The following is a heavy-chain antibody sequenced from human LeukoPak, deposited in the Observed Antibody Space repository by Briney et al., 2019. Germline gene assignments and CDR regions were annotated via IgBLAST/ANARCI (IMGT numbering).Heavy chain of an antibody. J-gene: IGHJ4*02. CDR2: IYYSGNT. V-gene: IGHV4-59*12. CDR1: GTSISSSY. Sequence: SETLSLTCIVSGTSISSSYWSWIRQPPGKGPQWLGFIYYSGNTNYNPSLNSRGTISLDESKNQVSLKLRSATAADTAVYYCARDSGGEWERFDYWGQGTLVTVSS. D-gene: IGHD1-26*01. CDR3: ARDSGGEWERFDY.